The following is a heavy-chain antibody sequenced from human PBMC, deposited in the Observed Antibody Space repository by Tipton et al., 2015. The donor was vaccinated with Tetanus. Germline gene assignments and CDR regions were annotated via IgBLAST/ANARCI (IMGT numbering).Heavy chain of an antibody. J-gene: IGHJ4*01. Sequence: SLRLSCTGSGFTLSAFTLHWVRQAPGKGLEWVSAISSSSAYIYYADSVKGRFAIFRDNDKKSVYLQMNSLGADDTAVYYCARKGYSYATPGLDNWGRGILVTVSS. CDR1: GFTLSAFT. CDR2: ISSSSAYI. V-gene: IGHV3-21*01. CDR3: ARKGYSYATPGLDN. D-gene: IGHD5-18*01.